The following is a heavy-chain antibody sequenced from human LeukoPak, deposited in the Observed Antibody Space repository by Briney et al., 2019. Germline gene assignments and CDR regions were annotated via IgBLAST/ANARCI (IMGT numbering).Heavy chain of an antibody. J-gene: IGHJ3*02. Sequence: GRSLRLSCAASGFTFDDYAMHWVRQAPGKGLEWVSGISWNSGSIGYADSVKGRFTISRDNAKNSLYLQMNSLRAEDTALYYCAKGGSRYCSGGSCTSDGAFDIWGQGTMVTVSS. CDR1: GFTFDDYA. CDR2: ISWNSGSI. CDR3: AKGGSRYCSGGSCTSDGAFDI. D-gene: IGHD2-15*01. V-gene: IGHV3-9*01.